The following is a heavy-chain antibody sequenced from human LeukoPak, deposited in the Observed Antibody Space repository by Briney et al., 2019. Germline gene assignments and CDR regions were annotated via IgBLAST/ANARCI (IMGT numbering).Heavy chain of an antibody. CDR2: INAANSDT. CDR1: GYTFTTYS. V-gene: IGHV1-3*01. J-gene: IGHJ5*02. Sequence: GASVKVSCKASGYTFTTYSVHRVRQAPGQRLEWMGWINAANSDTKYSQRFQGRVTITRDTSASTAYMELSSLRSEDTAVYYCARASPYNWFDPWGQGTLVTVSS. CDR3: ARASPYNWFDP.